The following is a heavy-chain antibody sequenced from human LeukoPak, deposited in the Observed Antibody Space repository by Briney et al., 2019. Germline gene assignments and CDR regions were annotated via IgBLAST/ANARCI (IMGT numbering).Heavy chain of an antibody. J-gene: IGHJ6*02. Sequence: KASETLSLACTVSGGSISSYYWSWIRQPPGKGLEWTGYIYYSGSTNYNPSLKSRVTISVDTSKNQFSLKLSSVTAADTAVYYCARVGASRGYYDYYYYGMDVWGQGTTVTVSS. V-gene: IGHV4-59*01. CDR2: IYYSGST. D-gene: IGHD3-22*01. CDR1: GGSISSYY. CDR3: ARVGASRGYYDYYYYGMDV.